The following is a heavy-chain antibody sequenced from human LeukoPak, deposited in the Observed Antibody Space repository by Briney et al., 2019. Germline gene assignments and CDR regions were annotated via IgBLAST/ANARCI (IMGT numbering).Heavy chain of an antibody. CDR1: GFSFSTFA. D-gene: IGHD3-10*01. CDR2: ISGDGGST. V-gene: IGHV3-64D*06. J-gene: IGHJ4*02. Sequence: PGGSLRLSCSASGFSFSTFAMHWVRQAPGKGLEYVSTISGDGGSTYYADSVKGRLTISRDNSRNTLFLQMSSLRAEDTAVYYCVKDRGQGYYFDYWGQGTLVTVSS. CDR3: VKDRGQGYYFDY.